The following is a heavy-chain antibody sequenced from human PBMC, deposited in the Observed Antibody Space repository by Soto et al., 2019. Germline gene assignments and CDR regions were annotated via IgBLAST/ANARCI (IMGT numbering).Heavy chain of an antibody. Sequence: GGSLRLSCAASGFTYSNYAMSWVRQAPGKGLEWVSGINAGGEATYYADSVEGRFTISRDNSKKTLYLQMSDLTVEDTAIYYCAKGGTMVRGVGKTHWFDPWGQGTLVTVSS. V-gene: IGHV3-23*01. J-gene: IGHJ5*02. CDR1: GFTYSNYA. D-gene: IGHD3-10*01. CDR2: INAGGEAT. CDR3: AKGGTMVRGVGKTHWFDP.